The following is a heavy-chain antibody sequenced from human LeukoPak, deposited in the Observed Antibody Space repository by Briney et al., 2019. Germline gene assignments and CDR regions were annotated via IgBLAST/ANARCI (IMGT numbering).Heavy chain of an antibody. CDR1: GGSISSGSYY. CDR2: IYTSGST. D-gene: IGHD3-3*01. CDR3: ARLRRFLESDY. V-gene: IGHV4-61*02. J-gene: IGHJ4*02. Sequence: SETLSLTCTVSGGSISSGSYYWSWIRQPAGKGLEWIGRIYTSGSTNYNPSLKSRVTISVDTSKNQFSLKLSSVTAADTAVYYCARLRRFLESDYWGQGTLVTVSS.